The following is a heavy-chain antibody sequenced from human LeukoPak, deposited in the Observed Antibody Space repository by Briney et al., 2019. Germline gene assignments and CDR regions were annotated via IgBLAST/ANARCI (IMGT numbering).Heavy chain of an antibody. D-gene: IGHD6-19*01. Sequence: GGSLRLSCAASGFRFDDHGMSWVCQVPGKGLEWVSGINWNAASTGYGDSVKGRFTISRDNAKNSLYLQMNSLGAEDTALYYCAGGDRNGWYFDYWGQGILVTVSS. V-gene: IGHV3-20*04. J-gene: IGHJ4*02. CDR3: AGGDRNGWYFDY. CDR1: GFRFDDHG. CDR2: INWNAAST.